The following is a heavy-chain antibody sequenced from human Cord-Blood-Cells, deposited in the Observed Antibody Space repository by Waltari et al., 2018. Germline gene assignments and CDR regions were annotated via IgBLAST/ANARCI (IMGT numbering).Heavy chain of an antibody. CDR3: AKVGYSSSCAFDV. D-gene: IGHD6-6*01. V-gene: IGHV3-23*04. J-gene: IGHJ3*01. CDR2: ISGSGGGI. Sequence: EVQLVASGGGLVQLGGSLRLSCAAAGLTFGSYALRWVRQAPGKGLEWVSAISGSGGGIDYGDSVKGRFTICRDSSKNTLYQQMNSLIAEETAVYYCAKVGYSSSCAFDVCGQGTMVTVSS. CDR1: GLTFGSYA.